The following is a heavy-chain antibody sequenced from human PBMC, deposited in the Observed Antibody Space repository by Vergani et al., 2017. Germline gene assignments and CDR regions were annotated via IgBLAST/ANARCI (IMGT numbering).Heavy chain of an antibody. J-gene: IGHJ5*02. CDR2: IYAGDSDV. D-gene: IGHD3-3*01. CDR3: AKTHDFSSLYSSYNWFDP. Sequence: EVQLVQSGAEVKKPGESLKISCQGSGYSITNYWIAWVRQRPGKGLEWMGIIYAGDSDVRYSPSFQGQVTMSVDKSLSPAYLQWSSLQASDTATYYCAKTHDFSSLYSSYNWFDPWGQGTQVTVS. CDR1: GYSITNYW. V-gene: IGHV5-51*03.